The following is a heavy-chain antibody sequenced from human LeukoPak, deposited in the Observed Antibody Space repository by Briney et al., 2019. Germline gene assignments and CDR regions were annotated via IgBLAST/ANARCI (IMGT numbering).Heavy chain of an antibody. CDR2: ISGVGGIT. D-gene: IGHD3-16*02. Sequence: PGGSLRLSCAASGFTFSTYAMSWVRPAPGKGRGWVSAISGVGGITYYAHSVKGPFTISRDNSKNTLYLQMNSLRAADTAVYYCAKDTIMITFGGVISTYFTNYYYYYMDVWGKGTTVTVSS. V-gene: IGHV3-23*01. CDR1: GFTFSTYA. CDR3: AKDTIMITFGGVISTYFTNYYYYYMDV. J-gene: IGHJ6*03.